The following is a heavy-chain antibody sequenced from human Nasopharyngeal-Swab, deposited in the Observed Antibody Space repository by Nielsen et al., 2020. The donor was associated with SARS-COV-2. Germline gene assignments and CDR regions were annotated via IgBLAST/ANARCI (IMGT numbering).Heavy chain of an antibody. V-gene: IGHV4-34*01. CDR2: INHSGST. D-gene: IGHD1-1*01. CDR3: AVTRGNNWNRYSGVYFDY. J-gene: IGHJ4*02. Sequence: WIRQPPGKGLEWIGEINHSGSTNYNPSLKSRVTISVDTSKNQFSLKLSSVTAADTAVYYCAVTRGNNWNRYSGVYFDYWGQGTLVTVSS.